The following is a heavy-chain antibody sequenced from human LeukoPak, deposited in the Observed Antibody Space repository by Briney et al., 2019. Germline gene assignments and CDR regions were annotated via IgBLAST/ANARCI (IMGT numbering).Heavy chain of an antibody. CDR2: IYSGGST. Sequence: GGSLRLSCAASGFTVSSNYMSWVRQAPGKGLEWASVIYSGGSTYYADSVKGRFTISRDNSKNTLYLQMNSLRAEDTAVYYCARGRGFGELSSYMDVWGKGTTVTVSS. V-gene: IGHV3-53*01. CDR3: ARGRGFGELSSYMDV. D-gene: IGHD3-10*01. J-gene: IGHJ6*03. CDR1: GFTVSSNY.